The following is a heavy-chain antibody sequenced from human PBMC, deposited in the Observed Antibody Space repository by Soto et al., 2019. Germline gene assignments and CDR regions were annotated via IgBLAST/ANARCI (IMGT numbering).Heavy chain of an antibody. CDR1: GFDFKTYA. V-gene: IGHV3-23*01. J-gene: IGHJ5*02. Sequence: LRLSCVTSGFDFKTYAMTWIRHIPGKGLQWVSTISQTGGTSYYVDSVRGRFTISRDNSDNVLFLQMDALRIEDTAMYYCARSLEDYSTNNFYDPWGQGTLVTVSS. CDR3: ARSLEDYSTNNFYDP. CDR2: ISQTGGTS. D-gene: IGHD3-3*01.